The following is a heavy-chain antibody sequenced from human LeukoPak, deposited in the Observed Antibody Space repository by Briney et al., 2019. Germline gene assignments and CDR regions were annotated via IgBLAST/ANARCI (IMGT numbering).Heavy chain of an antibody. CDR2: IIPIFGTA. J-gene: IGHJ6*02. CDR1: GYTFTGYF. V-gene: IGHV1-69*13. Sequence: SVKVSCKASGYTFTGYFMHWARQAPGQGLEWMGGIIPIFGTANYAQKFQGRVTITADESTSTAYMELSSLRSEDTAVYYCARDTSGYSSGWYNLYYYYGMDVWGQGTTVTVSS. D-gene: IGHD6-19*01. CDR3: ARDTSGYSSGWYNLYYYYGMDV.